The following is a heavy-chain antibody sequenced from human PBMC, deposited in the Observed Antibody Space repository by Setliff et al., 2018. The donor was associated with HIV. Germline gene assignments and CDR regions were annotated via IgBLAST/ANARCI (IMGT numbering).Heavy chain of an antibody. J-gene: IGHJ4*01. CDR2: IHQSGTA. V-gene: IGHV4-38-2*01. CDR3: ARQVGEGKWYLDS. CDR1: GYSISSGYY. D-gene: IGHD1-26*01. Sequence: PSETLSLTCAVSGYSISSGYYWGWIRQPPGKGLEWIAIIHQSGTAHKRPSLKSRVTISIDTSENLFSLKLSGVTAADTAIYYCARQVGEGKWYLDSWGHGTLGTVSS.